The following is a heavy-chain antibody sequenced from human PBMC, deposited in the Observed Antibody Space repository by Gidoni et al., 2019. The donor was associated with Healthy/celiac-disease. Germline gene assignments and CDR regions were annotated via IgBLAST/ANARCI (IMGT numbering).Heavy chain of an antibody. V-gene: IGHV3-21*01. CDR3: ARFRTRDPGYYYGMDV. CDR2: ISSSSSYI. CDR1: GLPFSSYS. J-gene: IGHJ6*02. Sequence: EVQLVESGGGLVKPGGYLRLSCAASGLPFSSYSMNWVRQAPGKGLEWVSSISSSSSYIYYADSVKGRFTISRDNAKNSLYLQMNSLRAEDTAVYYCARFRTRDPGYYYGMDVWGQGTTVTVSS.